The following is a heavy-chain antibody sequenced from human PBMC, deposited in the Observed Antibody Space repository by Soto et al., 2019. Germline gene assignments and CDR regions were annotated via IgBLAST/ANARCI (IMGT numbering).Heavy chain of an antibody. CDR1: GGSFSGYY. CDR2: IHYSGFT. J-gene: IGHJ4*02. CDR3: AASFGNAWYTY. D-gene: IGHD3-16*01. Sequence: SETLSLTYAVYGGSFSGYYWSWIRQPPEKGLEWIGYIHYSGFTNYNPSLKSRLTISVDRSKNQFTLQLASVTVADTAIYYCAASFGNAWYTYWGQGTQVTVSS. V-gene: IGHV4-34*01.